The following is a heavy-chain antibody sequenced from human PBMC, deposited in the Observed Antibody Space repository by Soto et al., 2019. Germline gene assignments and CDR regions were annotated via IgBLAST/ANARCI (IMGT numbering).Heavy chain of an antibody. CDR2: IYYSGST. J-gene: IGHJ6*02. CDR3: ASEGGVCGYSSGWYGDYYYGMDV. D-gene: IGHD6-19*01. V-gene: IGHV4-59*01. CDR1: GGSISSYY. Sequence: SETLSLTCTVSGGSISSYYWSWIRQPPGKGLEWIGYIYYSGSTNYNPSLKSRVTISIDTSKNQFSLKLSSVTAADPAVYYWASEGGVCGYSSGWYGDYYYGMDVWGQGTTVTVSS.